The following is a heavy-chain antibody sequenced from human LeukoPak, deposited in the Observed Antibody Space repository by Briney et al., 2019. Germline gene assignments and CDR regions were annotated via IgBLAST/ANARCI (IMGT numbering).Heavy chain of an antibody. J-gene: IGHJ5*02. V-gene: IGHV4-39*01. D-gene: IGHD2-15*01. CDR1: GGSISSSSYY. CDR3: ARQVYRSGGICPTRWFDP. Sequence: SETLSLTCSVSGGSISSSSYYWGWIRQPPGKGLEWIGRIYYSGSTYYNPSLKSRVTISVDTSKNQFSLKLSSVTAADTAVYFCARQVYRSGGICPTRWFDPWGQGTLVTVSS. CDR2: IYYSGST.